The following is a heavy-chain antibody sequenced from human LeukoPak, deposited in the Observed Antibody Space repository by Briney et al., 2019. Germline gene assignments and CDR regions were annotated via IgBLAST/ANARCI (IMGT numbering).Heavy chain of an antibody. CDR1: GYSISSGYY. D-gene: IGHD3-3*01. Sequence: SETLSLTCTVSGYSISSGYYWGWIRQPPGKGLEWIGSIYHSGSTYYNPSLKSRVTISVDTSKNQFSLKLSSVTAADTAVYYCARVGYITIFGVVIPNWFDPWGQGTLVTVSS. V-gene: IGHV4-38-2*02. J-gene: IGHJ5*02. CDR3: ARVGYITIFGVVIPNWFDP. CDR2: IYHSGST.